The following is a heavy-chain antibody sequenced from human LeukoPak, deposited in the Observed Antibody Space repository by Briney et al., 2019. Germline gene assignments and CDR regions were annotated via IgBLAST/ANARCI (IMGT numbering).Heavy chain of an antibody. CDR2: IYPGDSDT. CDR3: ARQGSSWSPYFDY. V-gene: IGHV5-51*01. D-gene: IGHD6-13*01. Sequence: GESLKISCKGSGYSFTSYWIGWVRQMPGKGLEGMGIIYPGDSDTRHSPSFQGQVTISADKSISTAYLQWSSLKASDTAMYYCARQGSSWSPYFDYWGQGTLVTVSS. J-gene: IGHJ4*02. CDR1: GYSFTSYW.